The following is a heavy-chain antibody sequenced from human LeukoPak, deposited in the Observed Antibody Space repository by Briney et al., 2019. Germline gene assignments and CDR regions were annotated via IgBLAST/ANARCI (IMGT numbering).Heavy chain of an antibody. V-gene: IGHV1-46*01. D-gene: IGHD5-24*01. CDR2: INPSGGST. J-gene: IGHJ6*03. CDR3: ARARDGYKAYYYYYYMDV. Sequence: GASVKVSCKASGYTFTSYYMHWVRQAPGQGLEWMGIINPSGGSTSYAQKFQGRVTITADKSTSTAYMELSSLRSEDTAVYYCARARDGYKAYYYYYYMDVWGKGTTVTVSS. CDR1: GYTFTSYY.